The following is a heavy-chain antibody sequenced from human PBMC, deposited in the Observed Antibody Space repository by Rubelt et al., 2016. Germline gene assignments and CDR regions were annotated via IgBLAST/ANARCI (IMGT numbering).Heavy chain of an antibody. V-gene: IGHV1-46*01. CDR3: ARDLVRGYDAFDI. Sequence: GASVKVSCKASGYTFTSYYMHWVRQAPGQGLEWMGIINPSGGSTSYAQKFQGRVTMTRDTSTSTAYMELSSLRSEDTAVYYCARDLVRGYDAFDIWGQGTMVTVSS. D-gene: IGHD2-2*01. CDR2: INPSGGST. J-gene: IGHJ3*02. CDR1: GYTFTSYY.